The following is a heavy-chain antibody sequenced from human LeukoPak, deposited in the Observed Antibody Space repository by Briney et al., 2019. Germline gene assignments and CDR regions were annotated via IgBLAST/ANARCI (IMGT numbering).Heavy chain of an antibody. CDR2: VSGSGDST. V-gene: IGHV3-23*01. CDR3: ARAIVGATNYYYYMDV. J-gene: IGHJ6*03. CDR1: GFTFSTYA. D-gene: IGHD1-26*01. Sequence: GGSLRLSCAASGFTFSTYAMSWVRQAPGKGLEWVSDVSGSGDSTYYADSVKGRFTISRDNSENALYLQMDSLRAEDTAVYYCARAIVGATNYYYYMDVWGKGTTVTVSS.